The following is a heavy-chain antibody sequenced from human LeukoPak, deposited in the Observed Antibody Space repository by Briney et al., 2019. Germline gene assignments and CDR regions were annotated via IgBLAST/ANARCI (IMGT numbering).Heavy chain of an antibody. CDR2: FDPEDGET. CDR1: GYTLTELS. CDR3: ATGRALNKPIDY. Sequence: ASVKVSCKVSGYTLTELSMHWVRQAPGKGLEWMGGFDPEDGETIYAQKFQGRVTMTEDTSTDTAYMELSSLRSEDTAVYYCATGRALNKPIDYWAREPWSPSPQ. J-gene: IGHJ4*02. V-gene: IGHV1-24*01.